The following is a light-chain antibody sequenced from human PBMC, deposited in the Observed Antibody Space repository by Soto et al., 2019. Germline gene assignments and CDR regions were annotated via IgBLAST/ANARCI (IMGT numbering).Light chain of an antibody. CDR2: AAS. V-gene: IGKV1-6*01. Sequence: AIQMTQSPSSLSASVGDTVTITCRASQAIRNDLNWYQQKPGRAPKLLIYAASSLQSGVPSRFSGSGSGTDFSLTISSLQPEDFATYYCLQNYNYPWTFGQGTKVEIK. J-gene: IGKJ1*01. CDR3: LQNYNYPWT. CDR1: QAIRND.